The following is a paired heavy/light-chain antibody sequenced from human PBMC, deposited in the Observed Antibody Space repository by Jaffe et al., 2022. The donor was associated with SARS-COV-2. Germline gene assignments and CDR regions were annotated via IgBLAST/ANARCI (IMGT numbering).Light chain of an antibody. CDR2: GAS. J-gene: IGKJ1*01. Sequence: AIQMTQSPSSLSASVGDRVTITCRASQGIRNELGWYQTKPGKAPKLLIYGASSLQSGVPSRFSGSGSGTDFTLTISSLQPEDFATYYCLQDYNYPRTFGQGTKVEIK. CDR1: QGIRNE. V-gene: IGKV1-6*01. CDR3: LQDYNYPRT.
Heavy chain of an antibody. V-gene: IGHV3-7*01. D-gene: IGHD3-22*01. J-gene: IGHJ3*02. CDR1: GFTFSRYW. CDR2: IKQDGSVK. CDR3: TRDESYSDSSGYYDAFDI. Sequence: VLLVESGGGLVQPGGSLRLSCAASGFTFSRYWMIWVRQAPGKGLEWVANIKQDGSVKYYVDSVKGRFTISRDNAKNSLYLQMNSLRAEDTAVYYCTRDESYSDSSGYYDAFDIWGQGTMVTVSS.